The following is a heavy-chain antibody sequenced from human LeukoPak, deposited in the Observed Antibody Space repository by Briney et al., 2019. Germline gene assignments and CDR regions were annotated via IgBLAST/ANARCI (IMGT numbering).Heavy chain of an antibody. Sequence: ASVKVSCKASGYTFTSYGISWVRQPPGQGLEWMGWISAYNGNTNYAQKLQGRVTMTTDTSTSTAYMELRSLRSDDTAVYYCARGLYSYDSSGAFDIWGQGTMVTVSS. CDR1: GYTFTSYG. CDR3: ARGLYSYDSSGAFDI. D-gene: IGHD3-22*01. V-gene: IGHV1-18*01. J-gene: IGHJ3*02. CDR2: ISAYNGNT.